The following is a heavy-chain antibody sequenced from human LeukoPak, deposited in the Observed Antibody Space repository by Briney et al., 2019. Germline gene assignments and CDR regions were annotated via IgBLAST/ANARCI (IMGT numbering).Heavy chain of an antibody. Sequence: SETLSLTCAVYGGSFSGYYWSWIRQPPGRGLEWIGEINHSGSTNYNPSLKSRVTISVDTSKNQFSLKLSSVTAADTAVYYCARGRGFDPWGQGTLVTVSS. CDR2: INHSGST. J-gene: IGHJ5*02. V-gene: IGHV4-34*01. CDR1: GGSFSGYY. CDR3: ARGRGFDP.